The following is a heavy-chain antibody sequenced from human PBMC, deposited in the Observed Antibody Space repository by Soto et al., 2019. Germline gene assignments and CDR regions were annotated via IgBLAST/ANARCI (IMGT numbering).Heavy chain of an antibody. CDR1: GGSIGSSSYY. Sequence: SLTCSVSGGSIGSSSYYFGWIRQPPGKGLEWIGSLYYTGTTYYNSSLKSRVTISADKSQNQFSLRLSSVTAADTAVYYCGAYCSRTYRYDWFDPWGQGTLVTVSS. CDR2: LYYTGTT. D-gene: IGHD2-2*01. V-gene: IGHV4-39*01. CDR3: GAYCSRTYRYDWFDP. J-gene: IGHJ5*02.